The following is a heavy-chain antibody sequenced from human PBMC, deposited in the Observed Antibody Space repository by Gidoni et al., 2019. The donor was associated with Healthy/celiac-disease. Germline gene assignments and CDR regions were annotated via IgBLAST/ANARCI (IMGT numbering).Heavy chain of an antibody. CDR3: ARGAYTYSSGYGRAAHFQH. CDR1: GAFFSHYY. Sequence: QVQLQQWGAGLLMPSETLSLICAVYGAFFSHYYRGWIRQPPGKGLEWIGEINHSGSTNYNPSLKSRVTISVDTSKNQFSLKLSSVAAADTAVYYCARGAYTYSSGYGRAAHFQHWGQGTLVTVSS. D-gene: IGHD6-19*01. J-gene: IGHJ1*01. V-gene: IGHV4-34*01. CDR2: INHSGST.